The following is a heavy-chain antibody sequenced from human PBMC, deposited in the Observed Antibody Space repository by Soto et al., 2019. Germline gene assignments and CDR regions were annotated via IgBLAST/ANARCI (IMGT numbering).Heavy chain of an antibody. V-gene: IGHV3-11*01. J-gene: IGHJ4*02. CDR2: ISSSGSTI. Sequence: GGSLRLSCAASGFTFSDYYMSWIRQAPGKGLEWVSYISSSGSTIYYADSVKGRFTISRDNAKNSLYLQMNSLRAEDTAVYYCARDHIAEAGRETANFDYWGQGTLVTVSS. CDR1: GFTFSDYY. D-gene: IGHD6-13*01. CDR3: ARDHIAEAGRETANFDY.